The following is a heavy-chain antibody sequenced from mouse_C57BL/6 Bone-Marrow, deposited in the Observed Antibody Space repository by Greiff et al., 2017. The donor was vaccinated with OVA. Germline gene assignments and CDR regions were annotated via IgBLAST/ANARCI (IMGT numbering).Heavy chain of an antibody. CDR3: ARSSDGYHYVYAMDY. J-gene: IGHJ4*01. Sequence: VQLKESGAELVKPGASVKLSCTASGFNIKDYYMHWVKQRTEQGLEWIGRIDPEDGETKYAPKFQGKATITAATSSNTAYLQLSSLTSEDTAVYYCARSSDGYHYVYAMDYWGQGTSGTVAS. CDR2: IDPEDGET. V-gene: IGHV14-2*01. CDR1: GFNIKDYY. D-gene: IGHD2-3*01.